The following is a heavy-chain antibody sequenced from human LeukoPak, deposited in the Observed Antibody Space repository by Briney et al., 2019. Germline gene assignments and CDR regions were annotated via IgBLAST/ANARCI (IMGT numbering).Heavy chain of an antibody. V-gene: IGHV3-48*01. J-gene: IGHJ4*02. Sequence: GGSLRLSCAASGFTFNSYSMNWVRQAPGKGLEWVSYISSSSSTIYYADSVKGRFTISRDNAKNSLYLQMNSLRAEDTAVYYCARGGKTSPFDYWGQGTLVTVSS. D-gene: IGHD3-16*01. CDR3: ARGGKTSPFDY. CDR2: ISSSSSTI. CDR1: GFTFNSYS.